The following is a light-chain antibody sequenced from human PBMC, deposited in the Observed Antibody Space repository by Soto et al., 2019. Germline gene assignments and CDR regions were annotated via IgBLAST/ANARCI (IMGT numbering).Light chain of an antibody. CDR1: QSISSY. J-gene: IGKJ1*01. CDR3: QQLTDWPPQWT. V-gene: IGKV3-11*01. CDR2: DAS. Sequence: MVYTPSPLPLSLTHGERATLSCRASQSISSYLAWYQQKPGRAPRLLIYDASSRATGIPARFSGSGSGTDFTLTISSLEPEDFAVYYCQQLTDWPPQWTFGQGAKVDTK.